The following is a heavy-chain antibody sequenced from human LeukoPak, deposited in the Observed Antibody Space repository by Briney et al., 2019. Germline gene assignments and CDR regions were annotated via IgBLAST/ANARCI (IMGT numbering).Heavy chain of an antibody. V-gene: IGHV3-21*01. Sequence: PGGSLRLSCAASGFTFSSYAMSWVRQAPGKGLEWVSSISSSSSYIYYADSVKGRFTISRDNAKNSLYLQMNSLRAEDTAVYYCARSYDYVRGSYRYPAFDYWGQGTLVTVSS. CDR2: ISSSSSYI. CDR1: GFTFSSYA. CDR3: ARSYDYVRGSYRYPAFDY. D-gene: IGHD3-16*02. J-gene: IGHJ4*02.